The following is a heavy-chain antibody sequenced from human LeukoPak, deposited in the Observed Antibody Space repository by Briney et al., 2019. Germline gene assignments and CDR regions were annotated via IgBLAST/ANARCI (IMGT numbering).Heavy chain of an antibody. D-gene: IGHD3-16*02. CDR2: IYYSGST. J-gene: IGHJ4*02. Sequence: PSETLSLTCTVSGGSISSYYWSWIRQPPGKGLEWIGYIYYSGSTNYNPSLKSRVTISVGTSKNQFSLKLSSVTAADTAVYYCARLKEITLGGVIVKSYYFDYWGQGTLVTVSS. V-gene: IGHV4-59*08. CDR3: ARLKEITLGGVIVKSYYFDY. CDR1: GGSISSYY.